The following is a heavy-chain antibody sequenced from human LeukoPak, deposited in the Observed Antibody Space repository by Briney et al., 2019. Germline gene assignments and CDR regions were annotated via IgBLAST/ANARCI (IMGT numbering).Heavy chain of an antibody. CDR2: INHSGST. D-gene: IGHD5-18*01. V-gene: IGHV4-34*01. CDR1: GGSFSGYY. CDR3: ARVGYSYVINDWSRTGLGAYPTKYYYHMDV. J-gene: IGHJ6*03. Sequence: TSETLSLTCAVYGGSFSGYYWSWIHQPPGKGLEWIGEINHSGSTNYNPSLKSRVTVSGDTSKNQFSLKLSSVTAADTAVYFCARVGYSYVINDWSRTGLGAYPTKYYYHMDVWGKGTTVTVSS.